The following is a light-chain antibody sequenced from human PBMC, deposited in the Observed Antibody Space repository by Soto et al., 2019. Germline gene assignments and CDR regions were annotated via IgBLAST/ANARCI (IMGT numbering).Light chain of an antibody. CDR2: AAS. V-gene: IGKV1-39*01. J-gene: IGKJ5*01. CDR1: QSISIY. CDR3: QQLYTLPFT. Sequence: ADRVTITCRASQSISIYLNWYQQKPGKAPKLLIYAASSLQSGVPSRFSGSGSGTEFTPTISGLLPEDFAAYHCQQLYTLPFTFGQGTRVEI.